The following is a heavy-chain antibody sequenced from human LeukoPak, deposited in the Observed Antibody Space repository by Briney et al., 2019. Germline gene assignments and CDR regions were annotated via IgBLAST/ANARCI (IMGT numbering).Heavy chain of an antibody. J-gene: IGHJ4*02. CDR1: GYTFTSYD. CDR2: MNPNSGNT. Sequence: ASVRVSCKASGYTFTSYDINWVRQATGQGLEWMGWMNPNSGNTGYAQKFQGRVTMTRNTSISIAYMEVSSLRSEDTAVYYCARGTRGDILTGYSLGYWGQETLVTVSS. V-gene: IGHV1-8*01. CDR3: ARGTRGDILTGYSLGY. D-gene: IGHD3-9*01.